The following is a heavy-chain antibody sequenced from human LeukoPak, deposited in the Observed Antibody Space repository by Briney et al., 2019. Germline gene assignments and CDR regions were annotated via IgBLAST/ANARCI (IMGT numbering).Heavy chain of an antibody. CDR3: ARRTGDTRFCSRFSCFLPDY. V-gene: IGHV3-30*01. J-gene: IGHJ4*02. CDR2: ISNGGTE. Sequence: PGGSLRLSCAASGFTFSDFGMTWVRQAPGKGLEWVASISNGGTEFYADSVKGRFAISRDTSTNTLSLQMNSLRAEDTAVYFCARRTGDTRFCSRFSCFLPDYWGQGTLVTVSS. CDR1: GFTFSDFG. D-gene: IGHD2-2*01.